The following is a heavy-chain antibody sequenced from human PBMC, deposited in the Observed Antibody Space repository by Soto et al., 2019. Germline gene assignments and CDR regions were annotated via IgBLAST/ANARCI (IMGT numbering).Heavy chain of an antibody. CDR1: GFTVSHYY. J-gene: IGHJ3*01. CDR3: ADTYDSPPLTAFHF. Sequence: GGSLRLSCATSGFTVSHYYMTWVRQAPGKGLESVSVIYSGDSTYYADSVKGRFTISRDKSKKMLYLQMNNLRAEDTAVYYCADTYDSPPLTAFHFWGQGTMVTV. D-gene: IGHD3-22*01. V-gene: IGHV3-53*01. CDR2: IYSGDST.